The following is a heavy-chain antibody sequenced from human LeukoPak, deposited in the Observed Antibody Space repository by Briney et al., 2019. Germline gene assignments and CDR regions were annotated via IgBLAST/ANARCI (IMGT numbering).Heavy chain of an antibody. D-gene: IGHD1-14*01. Sequence: GGSLRLSCAASGFTFSSYGMSWVRQAPGKGLEWVSYISSSGSTIYYADSVKGRFTISRDNAKNSLYLQMNSLRAEDTAVYYCARVSRGIYYYMDVWGKGTTVTVSS. CDR3: ARVSRGIYYYMDV. CDR1: GFTFSSYG. J-gene: IGHJ6*03. V-gene: IGHV3-48*04. CDR2: ISSSGSTI.